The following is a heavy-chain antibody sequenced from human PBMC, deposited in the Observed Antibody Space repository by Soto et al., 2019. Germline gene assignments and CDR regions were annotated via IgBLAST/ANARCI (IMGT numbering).Heavy chain of an antibody. J-gene: IGHJ1*01. CDR2: IYSGGST. V-gene: IGHV3-53*04. CDR1: GFTVSSNY. Sequence: EVQLVESGGGLVQPGGSLRLSCAASGFTVSSNYMSGVRQAPGKGLEWVSVIYSGGSTYYADSVKGRFTISRHNSKNTLYRQMNSLRAEDTAVYYCARGIAAAGTEYFQHWGQGTLVTVSS. CDR3: ARGIAAAGTEYFQH. D-gene: IGHD6-13*01.